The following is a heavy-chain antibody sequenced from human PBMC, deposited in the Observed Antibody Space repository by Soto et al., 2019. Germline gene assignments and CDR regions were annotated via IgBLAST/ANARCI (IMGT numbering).Heavy chain of an antibody. CDR2: IKSDGSST. CDR3: ARGGPSSSSSWYPY. CDR1: GFTFSSYW. Sequence: EVQLVESGGGLVQPGGSLRLSCAASGFTFSSYWMHWVRHVAEKGLVWVSRIKSDGSSTNYADSVKGRFTIPRDNAKNTLYLQMNSLRAEDTAVYYCARGGPSSSSSWYPYWGQGTLVTVSS. D-gene: IGHD6-13*01. J-gene: IGHJ4*02. V-gene: IGHV3-74*01.